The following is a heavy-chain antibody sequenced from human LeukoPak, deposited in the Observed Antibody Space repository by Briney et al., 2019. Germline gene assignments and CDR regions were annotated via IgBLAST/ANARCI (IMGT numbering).Heavy chain of an antibody. CDR2: ISSSSSYI. CDR1: GFTFSSYS. J-gene: IGHJ3*02. D-gene: IGHD3-9*01. CDR3: ARDDILTGYFNDAFDI. Sequence: KPGGSLRLSCAASGFTFSSYSMNWVRQAPGKGLEWVSSISSSSSYIYYADSVKGRFTISRDNAKNSLYLQMNSLRAEDTAVSYCARDDILTGYFNDAFDIWGQGTMVTVSS. V-gene: IGHV3-21*01.